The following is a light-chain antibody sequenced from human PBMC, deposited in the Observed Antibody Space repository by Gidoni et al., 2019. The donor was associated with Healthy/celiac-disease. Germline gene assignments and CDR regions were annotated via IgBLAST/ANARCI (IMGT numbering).Light chain of an antibody. V-gene: IGKV1-33*01. Sequence: DIQMTQSPSPLSASVGDRVTITCPASQDISNYLNWYQQKPGKAPKLLIYDASNLETGVPSRFSGSGSGTDFTFTISSLQPEDIATYYCQQYDNLPSFGGGTKVEIK. CDR2: DAS. CDR1: QDISNY. CDR3: QQYDNLPS. J-gene: IGKJ4*01.